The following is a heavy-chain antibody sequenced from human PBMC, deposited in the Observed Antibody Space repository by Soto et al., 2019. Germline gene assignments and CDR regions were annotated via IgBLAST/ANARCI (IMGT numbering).Heavy chain of an antibody. Sequence: ASVKVSCKASGGTFSSYTISWVRQAPGQGLEWMGRIIPILGIANYAQKLQGRVTITADKSTSTAYMELSSLRSEDTAVYYCASGIVGAAPVEYFQHWGQGTLVTVSS. D-gene: IGHD1-26*01. V-gene: IGHV1-69*02. CDR2: IIPILGIA. CDR1: GGTFSSYT. J-gene: IGHJ1*01. CDR3: ASGIVGAAPVEYFQH.